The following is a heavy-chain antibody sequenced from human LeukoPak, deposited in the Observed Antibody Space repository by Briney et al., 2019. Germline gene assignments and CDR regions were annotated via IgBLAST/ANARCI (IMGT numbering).Heavy chain of an antibody. V-gene: IGHV4-39*01. CDR2: INYSGKT. CDR3: ARVLSSGPPRWFDL. D-gene: IGHD3-10*01. Sequence: PSETLSLTCTVSGGSIRSSSYYWGWIRQPPGQGLEWIGNINYSGKTYYKQSLESRVTVSVDTSKKQFSLNFNSVTAADTALYYCARVLSSGPPRWFDLWGQGTRVTVSS. J-gene: IGHJ5*02. CDR1: GGSIRSSSYY.